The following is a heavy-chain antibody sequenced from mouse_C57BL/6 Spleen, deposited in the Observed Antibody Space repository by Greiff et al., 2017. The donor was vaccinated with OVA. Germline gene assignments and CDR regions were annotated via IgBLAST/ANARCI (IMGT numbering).Heavy chain of an antibody. CDR2: ISSGSSTI. V-gene: IGHV5-17*01. Sequence: DVQLVASWGGLVKPGGSLKLSCAASGFTFRDYGMHWVRQAPEKGLEWVAYISSGSSTIYYADKVKGRFTISRDNAKNTLFLQMTSLRSEDTAMYYCARRTGYFDYWGQGTTLTVSS. D-gene: IGHD4-1*01. J-gene: IGHJ2*01. CDR1: GFTFRDYG. CDR3: ARRTGYFDY.